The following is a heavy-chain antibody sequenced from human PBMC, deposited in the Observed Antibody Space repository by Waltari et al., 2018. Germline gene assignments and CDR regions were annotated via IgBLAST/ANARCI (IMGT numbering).Heavy chain of an antibody. J-gene: IGHJ4*02. CDR3: ARFMEGWLAAAIY. CDR1: GGSISSSSYY. V-gene: IGHV4-39*01. CDR2: IYYSGST. D-gene: IGHD6-13*01. Sequence: QLQLQESGPGLVKPSETLSLTCTVSGGSISSSSYYWGWIRQPPGKGLEWIGSIYYSGSTYSNPSLKSRVTISVATSKNQFSLKLSSVTAADTAVYYCARFMEGWLAAAIYWGQGTLVTVSS.